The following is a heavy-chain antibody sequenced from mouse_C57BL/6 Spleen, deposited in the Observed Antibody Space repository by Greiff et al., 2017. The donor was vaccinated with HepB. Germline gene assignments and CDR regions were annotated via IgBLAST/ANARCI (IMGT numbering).Heavy chain of an antibody. V-gene: IGHV1-50*01. D-gene: IGHD1-1*01. CDR1: GYTFTSYW. Sequence: VQLQQPGAELVKPGASVKLSCKASGYTFTSYWMQWVKQRPGQGLEWIGEIDPSDSYTNYNQKFKGKATLTVDTSSSTAYMQLSSLTSEDSAVYYCARDRLLRYWGQGTSVTVSS. CDR2: IDPSDSYT. J-gene: IGHJ4*01. CDR3: ARDRLLRY.